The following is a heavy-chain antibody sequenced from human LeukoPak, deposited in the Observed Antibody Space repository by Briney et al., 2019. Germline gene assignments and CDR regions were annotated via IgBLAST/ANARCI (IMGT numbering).Heavy chain of an antibody. V-gene: IGHV1-8*03. D-gene: IGHD4-23*01. CDR2: MNPNSGNT. CDR1: GYTSTSYD. CDR3: ARGHTTVATPGDMDV. J-gene: IGHJ6*03. Sequence: ASVKVSCKASGYTSTSYDINWVRQATGQGLEWMGWMNPNSGNTGYAQKFQGRVTITRNTSISTAYMELSSLRSEGTAVYYCARGHTTVATPGDMDVWGKGTTVTVSS.